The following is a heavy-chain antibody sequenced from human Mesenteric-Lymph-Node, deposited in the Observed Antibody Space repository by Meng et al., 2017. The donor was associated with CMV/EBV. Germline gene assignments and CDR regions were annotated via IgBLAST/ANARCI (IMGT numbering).Heavy chain of an antibody. Sequence: HWVRQATGQGLEWMGWINPNNGGTNSAQNFQDRVTMTTDTSISTAYMELRRLRSDDTAVYYCAREISPFYFHSRDYPPNTPKDGWFDPWGQGTLVTVSS. CDR2: INPNNGGT. D-gene: IGHD3-22*01. J-gene: IGHJ5*02. V-gene: IGHV1-2*02. CDR3: AREISPFYFHSRDYPPNTPKDGWFDP.